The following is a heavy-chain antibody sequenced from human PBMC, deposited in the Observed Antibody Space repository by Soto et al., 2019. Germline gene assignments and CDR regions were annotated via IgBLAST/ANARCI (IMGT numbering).Heavy chain of an antibody. CDR1: GFTFRTYD. V-gene: IGHV3-13*01. CDR3: AGERYYGLGSYSFYYGMDV. Sequence: GGSLRLSCVASGFTFRTYDMHWVRQPTGEGLEWISTIDTAGHTYYLGSVKGRFTVSRENAENSLYLQMNSLGAGDTAVYYCAGERYYGLGSYSFYYGMDVWGQGTPVSVSS. J-gene: IGHJ6*02. D-gene: IGHD3-10*01. CDR2: IDTAGHT.